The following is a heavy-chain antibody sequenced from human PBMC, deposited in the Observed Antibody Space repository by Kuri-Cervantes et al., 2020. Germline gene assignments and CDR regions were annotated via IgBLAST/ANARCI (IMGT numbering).Heavy chain of an antibody. CDR3: AKDLRSSSWYDYYYYYGMDV. D-gene: IGHD6-13*01. CDR1: GFTFSSYG. J-gene: IGHJ6*02. V-gene: IGHV3-30*18. CDR2: ISYDGSNK. Sequence: GESLKISCAASGFTFSSYGMHWVRQAPGKGLEWVAVISYDGSNKHYADSVKGRFTISRDNSKNTLYLQMNSLRAEDTAVYYCAKDLRSSSWYDYYYYYGMDVWGQGTTVTVSS.